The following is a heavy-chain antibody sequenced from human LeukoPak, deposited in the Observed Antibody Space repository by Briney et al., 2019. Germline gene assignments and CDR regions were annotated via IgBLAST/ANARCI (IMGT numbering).Heavy chain of an antibody. Sequence: GGSLRLPCAASGFTFSSYEMNWVRQAPGKGLEWVSYISSSGSTIYYADSVKGRFTISRDNAKNSLYLQMNSLRAEDTAVYYCARDALQVAYYYGMDVWGQGTTVTVSS. CDR2: ISSSGSTI. CDR1: GFTFSSYE. CDR3: ARDALQVAYYYGMDV. V-gene: IGHV3-48*03. J-gene: IGHJ6*02.